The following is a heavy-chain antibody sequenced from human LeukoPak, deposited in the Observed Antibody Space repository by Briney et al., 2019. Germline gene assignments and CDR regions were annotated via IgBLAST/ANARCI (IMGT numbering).Heavy chain of an antibody. CDR1: GFTFSSYS. J-gene: IGHJ4*02. Sequence: TGGSLRLSCAASGFTFSSYSMNWVRQAPGKGLGWVSYISSSSSTIYYADSVKGRFTISRDNAKNSLYLQMNSLRAEDTAVYYCARGGFVLMVYPFDYWGQGTLVTVSS. D-gene: IGHD2-8*01. CDR2: ISSSSSTI. CDR3: ARGGFVLMVYPFDY. V-gene: IGHV3-48*01.